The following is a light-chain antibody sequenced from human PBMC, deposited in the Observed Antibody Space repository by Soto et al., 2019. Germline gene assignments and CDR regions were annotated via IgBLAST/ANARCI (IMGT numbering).Light chain of an antibody. CDR3: QQYYDTLYT. J-gene: IGKJ2*01. V-gene: IGKV4-1*01. CDR2: WAS. CDR1: QSVLYSPNNKNY. Sequence: DIVMTQSPDSLAVSLGERATINCKSSQSVLYSPNNKNYLAWYQQKPGQPPKLLIYWASTRESGVPVRFSGSESGTDFTLTISSLQAEDVAVYYSQQYYDTLYTFGQATKLEIK.